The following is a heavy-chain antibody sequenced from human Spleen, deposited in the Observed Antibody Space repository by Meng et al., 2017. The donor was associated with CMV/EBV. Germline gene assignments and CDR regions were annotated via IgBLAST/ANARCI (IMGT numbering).Heavy chain of an antibody. Sequence: GGSLRLSCEASGFPFSAFAMTWVRQAPGQGLEWVATVIASGATTYSADSVKGRFTVSRDNSKNIMFLQMSSLSTEDTAIYYCAKNQISGVVLDAFDVWGQGTMVTVSS. V-gene: IGHV3-23*01. CDR2: VIASGATT. J-gene: IGHJ3*01. CDR1: GFPFSAFA. CDR3: AKNQISGVVLDAFDV. D-gene: IGHD3-3*01.